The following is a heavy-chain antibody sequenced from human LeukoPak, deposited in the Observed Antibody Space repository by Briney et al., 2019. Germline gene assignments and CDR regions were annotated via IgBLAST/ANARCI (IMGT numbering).Heavy chain of an antibody. Sequence: PSETLSLTCTVSGGSISSGSYYWSWIRQPAGKGLEWIGRINTSGSTNYNPSLKSRVTISVDTSKNQFSLKLSSVTAADTAVYYCARHVSPALRYFDWLTYFDYWGQGTLVTVSS. D-gene: IGHD3-9*01. CDR3: ARHVSPALRYFDWLTYFDY. CDR1: GGSISSGSYY. V-gene: IGHV4-61*02. CDR2: INTSGST. J-gene: IGHJ4*02.